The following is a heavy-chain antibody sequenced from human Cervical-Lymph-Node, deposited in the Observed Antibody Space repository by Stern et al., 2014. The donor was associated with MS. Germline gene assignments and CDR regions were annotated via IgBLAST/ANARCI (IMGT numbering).Heavy chain of an antibody. CDR2: LFPGGSDI. CDR3: ARQRYFDY. Sequence: VQLVESGPEVKRPGESLKISCQASGYTFTSYWIGWVRQMPGKGLEWIAILFPGGSDIRYSPPFQGQVTISADKSSSTAYLQWNNLKASDTAIYYCARQRYFDYWGQGTLVTVSS. V-gene: IGHV5-51*01. J-gene: IGHJ4*02. CDR1: GYTFTSYW.